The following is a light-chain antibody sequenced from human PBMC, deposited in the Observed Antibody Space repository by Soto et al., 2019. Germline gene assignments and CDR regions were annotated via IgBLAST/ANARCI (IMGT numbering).Light chain of an antibody. CDR2: GSS. CDR1: SSNIGAGYD. Sequence: QSVLTQPPSVSGAPGQRVTISCTGSSSNIGAGYDVHWYQQLPGTAPKLLIYGSSNRPSGVPDRFSGSNSGNTATLTISRVEAGDEADYYCQVWDVSTVHYVFGTGTKVTVL. CDR3: QVWDVSTVHYV. J-gene: IGLJ1*01. V-gene: IGLV1-40*01.